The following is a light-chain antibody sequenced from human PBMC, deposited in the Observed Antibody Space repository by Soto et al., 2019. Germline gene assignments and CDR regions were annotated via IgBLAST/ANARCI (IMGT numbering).Light chain of an antibody. V-gene: IGLV2-23*01. CDR2: EDS. J-gene: IGLJ1*01. CDR1: SSDVGSYNL. CDR3: CSYADSSTYV. Sequence: QSVLTQPASVSGSPGQSITISCTGTSSDVGSYNLVSWYQQHPGKAPKLIIYEDSKRPSGVSNRFSGSKSGNTASLTISGRQTEDEADYYCCSYADSSTYVFGTGTKLTVL.